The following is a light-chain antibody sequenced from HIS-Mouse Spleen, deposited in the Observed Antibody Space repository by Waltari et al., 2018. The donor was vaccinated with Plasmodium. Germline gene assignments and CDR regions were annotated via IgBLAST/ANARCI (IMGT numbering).Light chain of an antibody. CDR2: DVS. CDR1: SSDVGGFNY. CDR3: SSYTSSRDVV. Sequence: QSALTQPASVSGSPGQSITISCTGTSSDVGGFNYFPWYQQHPGKAPKLMIYDVSNRPSGVSNRFSGSKSGNTASLTISGLQAEDEADYYCSSYTSSRDVVFGGGTKLTVL. V-gene: IGLV2-14*03. J-gene: IGLJ2*01.